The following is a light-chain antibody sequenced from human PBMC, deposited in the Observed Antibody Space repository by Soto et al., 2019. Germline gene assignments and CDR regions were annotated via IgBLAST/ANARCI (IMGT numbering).Light chain of an antibody. J-gene: IGLJ1*01. CDR1: SSDVGGYNY. Sequence: QSALTQPASVSGSPGQSITISCTGTSSDVGGYNYVSWYQQHPGKAPKLMIYDVSNRHSGVSNRFSGSKSGNTASLTISGAQAEDDADYYCSSYTSSSTLLYVFGTGTKLTVL. CDR3: SSYTSSSTLLYV. V-gene: IGLV2-14*01. CDR2: DVS.